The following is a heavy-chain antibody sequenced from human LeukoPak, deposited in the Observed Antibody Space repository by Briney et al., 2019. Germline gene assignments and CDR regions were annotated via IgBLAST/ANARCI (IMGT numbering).Heavy chain of an antibody. J-gene: IGHJ4*02. CDR2: IRYDGSNK. D-gene: IGHD3-22*01. V-gene: IGHV3-30*02. Sequence: GGSLRLSCAASGFTFSSYGMHWVRQARGKGLEWVAFIRYDGSNKYYADSVKGRFTISRDNSKNTLYLQMNSLRAEDTAVYYCAKEDYDSSGPGPFDYWGQGTLVTVSS. CDR3: AKEDYDSSGPGPFDY. CDR1: GFTFSSYG.